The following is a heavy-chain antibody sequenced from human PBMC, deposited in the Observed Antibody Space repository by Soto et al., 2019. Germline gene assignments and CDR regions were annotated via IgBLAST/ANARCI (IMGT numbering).Heavy chain of an antibody. D-gene: IGHD3-3*01. CDR3: TTDLYYKLWSGYFGSDY. V-gene: IGHV3-15*07. CDR2: IKSKSDGGTV. Sequence: EVQLVESGGDLVKPGGSLRLFCAASGFTFSNAWMNWVRQAPGKGLEWVGHIKSKSDGGTVDYAASVKGRFFISRDDSKNILYLQMISLQTEDTAVYYCTTDLYYKLWSGYFGSDYWGQGTLVTVSS. J-gene: IGHJ4*02. CDR1: GFTFSNAW.